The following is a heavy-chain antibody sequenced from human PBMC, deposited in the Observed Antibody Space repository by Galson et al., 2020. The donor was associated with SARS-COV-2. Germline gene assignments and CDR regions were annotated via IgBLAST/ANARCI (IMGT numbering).Heavy chain of an antibody. Sequence: SETLSLTCTVSGGSISSSSYYWGWIRQPPGKGLEWIGSIYYSGSTYYNPSLKSRVTISVDTSKNQFSLKLSSVTAADTAVYYCARVDDILTGYYYYGMDGLGQGTTVTVPS. D-gene: IGHD3-9*01. CDR2: IYYSGST. V-gene: IGHV4-39*01. J-gene: IGHJ6*02. CDR3: ARVDDILTGYYYYGMDG. CDR1: GGSISSSSYY.